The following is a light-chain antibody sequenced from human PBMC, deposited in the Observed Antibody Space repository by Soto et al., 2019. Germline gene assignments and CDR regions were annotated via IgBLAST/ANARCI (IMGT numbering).Light chain of an antibody. CDR2: AAS. V-gene: IGKV1-39*01. J-gene: IGKJ5*01. CDR3: QQSYSTLSIT. CDR1: ESINRH. Sequence: DIQMTQSPSSLSASVGDRVTITCGASESINRHLNWYQQKPGKAPKLLIYAASSLQNGVPSRFSGSGSGTDFTLTISNLQPEDFATYYCQQSYSTLSITFGQGTRLEIK.